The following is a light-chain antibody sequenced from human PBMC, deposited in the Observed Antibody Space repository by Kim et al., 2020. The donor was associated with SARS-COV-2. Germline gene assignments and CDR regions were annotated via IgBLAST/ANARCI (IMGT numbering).Light chain of an antibody. Sequence: SSELTQDPAVSVALGQTVRITCQGDSLRSYYATWYQQKSGQAPVLVFYGKNNRPSGNPDRFSGSSSGNTASLTITGAQAADEADYYCKSRDSRGKVVFGGGTKVTVL. CDR2: GKN. CDR3: KSRDSRGKVV. CDR1: SLRSYY. V-gene: IGLV3-19*01. J-gene: IGLJ2*01.